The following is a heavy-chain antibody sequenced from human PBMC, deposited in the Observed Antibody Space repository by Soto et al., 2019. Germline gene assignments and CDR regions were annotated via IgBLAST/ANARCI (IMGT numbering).Heavy chain of an antibody. CDR2: IYPGDSDT. CDR3: ASHYASAVSPYSSSWYNSPGDDDAFDI. J-gene: IGHJ3*02. D-gene: IGHD6-13*01. V-gene: IGHV5-51*01. Sequence: GESLKISWRGSGYSFTSYWIGWVRQMPGKGLEGRGSIYPGDSDTRYSPSFQGQVTISADKSISTAYLHWSSLKASDNAMHYCASHYASAVSPYSSSWYNSPGDDDAFDIWGQGTMVTVSS. CDR1: GYSFTSYW.